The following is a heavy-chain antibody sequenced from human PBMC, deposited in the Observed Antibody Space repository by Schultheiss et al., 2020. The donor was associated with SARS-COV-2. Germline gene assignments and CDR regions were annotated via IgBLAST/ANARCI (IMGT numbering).Heavy chain of an antibody. J-gene: IGHJ4*02. CDR1: GFTFTGSI. CDR2: IIPNSGNT. D-gene: IGHD6-19*01. V-gene: IGHV1-8*01. CDR3: ARVARIAVAGTLRY. Sequence: ASVKVSCKASGFTFTGSIMHWVRQAPGQGLEWIGRIIPNSGNTGYAQKFQGRVTMTRNTSISTAYMELSSLRSEDTAVYYCARVARIAVAGTLRYWGQGTLVTVSS.